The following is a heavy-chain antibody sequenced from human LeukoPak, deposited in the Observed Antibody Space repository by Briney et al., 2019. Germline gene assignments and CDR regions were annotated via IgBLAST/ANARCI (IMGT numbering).Heavy chain of an antibody. J-gene: IGHJ4*02. CDR1: GGSINSDDY. Sequence: SETLSLTCTVSGGSINSDDYWSWIRQPPGKGLEWIGHINNSGNKYYNPSLRSRVTISVDTSRNQFSLMLNSVTAADTAMYYCARDGYNYGGRPLDYWGQGTLVTVSS. V-gene: IGHV4-30-4*02. CDR2: INNSGNK. D-gene: IGHD5-18*01. CDR3: ARDGYNYGGRPLDY.